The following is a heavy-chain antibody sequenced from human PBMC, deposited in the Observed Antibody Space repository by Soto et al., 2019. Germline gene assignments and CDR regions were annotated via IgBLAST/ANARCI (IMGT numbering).Heavy chain of an antibody. CDR2: IYYSGST. V-gene: IGHV4-59*08. Sequence: PSETLSLTCTVSGGSISSYYWSWIRQPPGKGLEWIGYIYYSGSTNYNPSLKSRVTISVDTSKNQFSLKLSSVTAADTAVYYCARNYYYDSSGYYLDYWGQGTLVTVSS. CDR1: GGSISSYY. CDR3: ARNYYYDSSGYYLDY. D-gene: IGHD3-22*01. J-gene: IGHJ4*02.